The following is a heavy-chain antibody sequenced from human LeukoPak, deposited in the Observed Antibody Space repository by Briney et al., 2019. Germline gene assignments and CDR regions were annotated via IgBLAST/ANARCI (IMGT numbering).Heavy chain of an antibody. CDR2: INWNGGST. D-gene: IGHD6-13*01. J-gene: IGHJ4*02. CDR1: GFTFDDYG. CDR3: ARGTLKAAATDFDY. Sequence: GGSLRLSCAASGFTFDDYGTSWVRRAPGKGLEWVSGINWNGGSTGYADSVKGRFTISRDNAKNSLYLQMNSLRAEDTALYYCARGTLKAAATDFDYWGQGTLVTVSS. V-gene: IGHV3-20*04.